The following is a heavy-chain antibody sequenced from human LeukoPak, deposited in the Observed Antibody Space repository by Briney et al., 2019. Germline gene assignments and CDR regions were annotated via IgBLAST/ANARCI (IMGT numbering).Heavy chain of an antibody. CDR1: GFTFSSYA. Sequence: PGGSLRLSCAASGFTFSSYAMSWVRQAPGKGLEWVSAIGGSGGSTYYADSVKGRFTISRDNSKNTLYLQMNSLRAEDTAVYYCAITYGSGSYWFDYWGQGTLVTVSS. J-gene: IGHJ4*02. D-gene: IGHD3-10*01. V-gene: IGHV3-23*01. CDR3: AITYGSGSYWFDY. CDR2: IGGSGGST.